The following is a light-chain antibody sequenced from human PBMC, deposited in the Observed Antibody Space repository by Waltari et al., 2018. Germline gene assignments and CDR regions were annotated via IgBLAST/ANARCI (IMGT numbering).Light chain of an antibody. Sequence: DIQMTQSPSSLSASVGDRVTITCQASQSISIYLNWFQQKPGKAPKLLIYAASTLQSGVPSRFSGSGSGTDFTLTISSLQREDFATYYCQQSHTTPRTFGQGTKVEI. CDR3: QQSHTTPRT. J-gene: IGKJ1*01. CDR1: QSISIY. CDR2: AAS. V-gene: IGKV1-39*01.